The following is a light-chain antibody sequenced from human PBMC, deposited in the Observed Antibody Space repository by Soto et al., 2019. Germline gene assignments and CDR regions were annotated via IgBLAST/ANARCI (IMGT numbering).Light chain of an antibody. CDR1: QSVSSY. CDR2: DAS. Sequence: EIVLTQSPATLSLSPGERATLSCRASQSVSSYLAWYQQKPGQAPRLLIYDASNRATGIPARFSGSGSGTDFTLTISSLEPDDFSVYYCQQRSNWPRFTFGGGTEVDIK. CDR3: QQRSNWPRFT. J-gene: IGKJ4*01. V-gene: IGKV3-11*01.